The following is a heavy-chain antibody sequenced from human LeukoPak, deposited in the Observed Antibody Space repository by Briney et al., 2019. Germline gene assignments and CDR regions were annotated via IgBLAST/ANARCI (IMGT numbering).Heavy chain of an antibody. CDR3: AREWGIAAAGGWFDP. J-gene: IGHJ5*02. V-gene: IGHV1-18*01. D-gene: IGHD6-13*01. Sequence: ASVKVSCKASGYTFTSYGISWVRQAPGQGLEWMGWISAYNGNTNYAQKLQGRVTMTTDTSTSTAYMELRSLRSDDTAVYYCAREWGIAAAGGWFDPWGQGTLVTVSS. CDR2: ISAYNGNT. CDR1: GYTFTSYG.